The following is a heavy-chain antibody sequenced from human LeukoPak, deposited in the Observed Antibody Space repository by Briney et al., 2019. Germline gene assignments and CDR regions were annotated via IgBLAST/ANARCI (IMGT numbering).Heavy chain of an antibody. J-gene: IGHJ4*02. CDR3: ARAGMDGRGYYQGFDY. Sequence: GGSLRLSCAASGFTFSTFGMHWVRQAPGKGLEWVALISYHGSDKYYADSMKGRFTISRDNAKNSLFLQMNSLRAEDTALYYCARAGMDGRGYYQGFDYWGQGTLVTVSS. D-gene: IGHD3-22*01. CDR1: GFTFSTFG. CDR2: ISYHGSDK. V-gene: IGHV3-30*03.